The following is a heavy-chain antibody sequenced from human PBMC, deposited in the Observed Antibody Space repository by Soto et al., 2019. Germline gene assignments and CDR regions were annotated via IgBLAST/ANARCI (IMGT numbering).Heavy chain of an antibody. CDR1: GFTFSSYS. J-gene: IGHJ6*03. Sequence: PGGSLRLSCAASGFTFSSYSMNWVRQAPGKGLEWVSYISSSSSTIYYADSVKGRFTISRDNAKNSLYLQMNSLRAEDTAVYYCASIGPAPLYYYYYMDVWGKGTTVTVSS. V-gene: IGHV3-48*01. CDR3: ASIGPAPLYYYYYMDV. D-gene: IGHD3-16*02. CDR2: ISSSSSTI.